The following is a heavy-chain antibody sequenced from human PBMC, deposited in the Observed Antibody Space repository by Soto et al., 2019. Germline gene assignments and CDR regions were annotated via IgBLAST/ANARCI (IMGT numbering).Heavy chain of an antibody. V-gene: IGHV1-3*01. CDR2: INAGNGNT. J-gene: IGHJ5*02. CDR1: GYTFARAT. Sequence: QVQLVQSGAEVKKPGASVKISCQASGYTFARATMHWVRQTPGQSLEWMGWINAGNGNTRYSHKFQGRVTFTRDTTASTTYMELTSLRSEATAVYYCGFGDYDEWLDRWGQGTLVTVSS. D-gene: IGHD3-10*01. CDR3: GFGDYDEWLDR.